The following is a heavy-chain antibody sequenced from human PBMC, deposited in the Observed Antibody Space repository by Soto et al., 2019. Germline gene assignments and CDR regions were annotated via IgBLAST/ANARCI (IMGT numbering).Heavy chain of an antibody. CDR2: IIPIFGTA. CDR3: AIPTASAAVYYYGMDV. Sequence: QVQLVQSGAEVKKPGSSVKVSCKASGGTFSSYAISWVRQAPGQGLEWMGGIIPIFGTANYAQKFQGRVTITADESTSAAYMDLSSLRSDDTAVYYCAIPTASAAVYYYGMDVWGQGTTVTVSS. J-gene: IGHJ6*02. D-gene: IGHD2-2*01. V-gene: IGHV1-69*19. CDR1: GGTFSSYA.